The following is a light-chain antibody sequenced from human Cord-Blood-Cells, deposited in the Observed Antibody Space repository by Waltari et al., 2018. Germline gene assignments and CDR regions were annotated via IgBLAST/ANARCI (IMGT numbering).Light chain of an antibody. V-gene: IGLV6-57*01. J-gene: IGLJ3*02. CDR2: EDN. Sequence: NFMLTQPHSVSESPGKTVTISCTRSSGSIASNHVQWYQQRPGRSPTTVIYEDNQRPSGVPDRFSGSIDSSSNSASLTISGLKTEDEADYYCQSYDSSNWVFGGGTKLTVL. CDR3: QSYDSSNWV. CDR1: SGSIASNH.